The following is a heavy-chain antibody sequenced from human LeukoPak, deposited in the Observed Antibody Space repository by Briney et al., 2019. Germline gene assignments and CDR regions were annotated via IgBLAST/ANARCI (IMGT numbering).Heavy chain of an antibody. CDR1: GYTFCDYA. CDR2: IRSKAFGGAT. CDR3: TRDGGTLDY. J-gene: IGHJ4*02. V-gene: IGHV3-49*04. D-gene: IGHD3-16*01. Sequence: PGGSLRLSCTGSGYTFCDYAMSWVRQPPGKGLEWVSLIRSKAFGGATEYAASGKGRFTISRDDSKSIAYLQMNSLKTEDTAMYYCTRDGGTLDYWGQGTLVTVSS.